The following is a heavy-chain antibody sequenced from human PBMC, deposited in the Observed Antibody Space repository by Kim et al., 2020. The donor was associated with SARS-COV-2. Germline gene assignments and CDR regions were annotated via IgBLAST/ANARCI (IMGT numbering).Heavy chain of an antibody. Sequence: GGSLRLSCATSGFTFSSFDMNWVRQAPGKGLEWVSAISGSGSSPYYAASVEGRFNISRDNSKNMVYLQMNSLRDEDTAVYYCAKDLSLLPNWFDPWGQGT. D-gene: IGHD2-15*01. CDR2: ISGSGSSP. J-gene: IGHJ5*02. V-gene: IGHV3-23*01. CDR3: AKDLSLLPNWFDP. CDR1: GFTFSSFD.